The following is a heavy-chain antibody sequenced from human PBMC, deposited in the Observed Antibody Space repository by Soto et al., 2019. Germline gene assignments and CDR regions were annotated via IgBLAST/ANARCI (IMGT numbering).Heavy chain of an antibody. Sequence: ASVKVSCKASGYTFTGYYMHWVRQAPGQGLEWMGWINPNSGGTNYAQKFQGWVTMTRDTSISTAYMELSRLRSDDTAVYYCARGGDANRYNHHGMDVWGKGTTFTV. CDR1: GYTFTGYY. CDR3: ARGGDANRYNHHGMDV. CDR2: INPNSGGT. J-gene: IGHJ6*04. V-gene: IGHV1-2*04.